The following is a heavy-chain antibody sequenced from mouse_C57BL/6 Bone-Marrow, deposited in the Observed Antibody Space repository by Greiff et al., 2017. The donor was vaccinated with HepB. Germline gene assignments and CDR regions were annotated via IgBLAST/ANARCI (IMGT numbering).Heavy chain of an antibody. D-gene: IGHD2-5*01. CDR3: ARDHYSKSYWYFDV. CDR1: GFTFSSYA. Sequence: EVKLVESGGGLVKPGGSLKLSCAASGFTFSSYAMSWVRQTPEKRLEWVATISDGGSYTYYPDNVKGGFTISRDNAKNNLYLQMSHLKSEDTAMYYCARDHYSKSYWYFDVWGTGTTVTVSS. CDR2: ISDGGSYT. V-gene: IGHV5-4*01. J-gene: IGHJ1*03.